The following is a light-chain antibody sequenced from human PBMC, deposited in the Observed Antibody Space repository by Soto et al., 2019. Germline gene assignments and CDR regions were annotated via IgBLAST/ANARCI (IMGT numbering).Light chain of an antibody. CDR2: GNS. Sequence: QSVLTQPPSVSGAPGQRVTISCTGSSSNIGAGYDVHWYQQLPGTAPKLLIYGNSIRPSGVPDRFSGSKSGTSASLAITGLQAEDEADYYCQSSDSSLSGGVFGGGTKLTVL. J-gene: IGLJ3*02. CDR1: SSNIGAGYD. CDR3: QSSDSSLSGGV. V-gene: IGLV1-40*01.